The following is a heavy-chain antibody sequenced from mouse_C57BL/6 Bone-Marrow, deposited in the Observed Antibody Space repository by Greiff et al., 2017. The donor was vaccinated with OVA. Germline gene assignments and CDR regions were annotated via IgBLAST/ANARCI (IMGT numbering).Heavy chain of an antibody. J-gene: IGHJ1*03. Sequence: EVQRVESGGGLVQPGGSLKLSCAASGFTFSDYYMYWVRQTPEKRLEWVAYISNGGGSTYYPDTVKGRFTISRDNAKNTLYLQMSRLKSEDTAMYYCARRDYCGSSPWYFDVWGTGTTVTVSS. CDR3: ARRDYCGSSPWYFDV. V-gene: IGHV5-12*01. CDR2: ISNGGGST. CDR1: GFTFSDYY. D-gene: IGHD1-1*01.